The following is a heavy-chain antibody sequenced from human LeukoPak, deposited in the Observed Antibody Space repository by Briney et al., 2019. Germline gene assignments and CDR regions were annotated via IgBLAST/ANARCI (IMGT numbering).Heavy chain of an antibody. D-gene: IGHD6-25*01. Sequence: QSGGSLRLSCAASGFTFSSYVMSWVRQAPGKGLEWVSLISWNSGTIGYADSVKGRFTISRDNANNFLYLQMNSLRAEDTAVYYCAKRFRGDSGLYHFDYWGQGTLVTVSS. V-gene: IGHV3-23*01. CDR2: ISWNSGTI. J-gene: IGHJ4*02. CDR1: GFTFSSYV. CDR3: AKRFRGDSGLYHFDY.